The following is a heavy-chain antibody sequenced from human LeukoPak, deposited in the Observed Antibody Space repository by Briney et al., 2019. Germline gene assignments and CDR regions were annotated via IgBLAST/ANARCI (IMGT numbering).Heavy chain of an antibody. D-gene: IGHD1-1*01. V-gene: IGHV3-7*01. Sequence: GGSLRLSCAASGFTFSDFWMSWVRQAPGKGLECVASTNEAGGDKLYVDSVKGRFTISRDNSKNSLSLQMNSLTAEDTAIYYCAIATTGRGAFGSWGQGTLVSVSS. CDR1: GFTFSDFW. CDR2: TNEAGGDK. CDR3: AIATTGRGAFGS. J-gene: IGHJ4*02.